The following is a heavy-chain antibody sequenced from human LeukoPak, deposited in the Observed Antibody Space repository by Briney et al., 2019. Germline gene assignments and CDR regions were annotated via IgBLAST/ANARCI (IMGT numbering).Heavy chain of an antibody. J-gene: IGHJ4*02. CDR1: GFTFSNYW. CDR3: ARGPQGGYIFFDY. D-gene: IGHD5-12*01. V-gene: IGHV3-74*01. Sequence: GGSLRLSCAASGFTFSNYWMHWVRHAPGKGLVWVSRINTDGSSTNYADSVKGRFTISRDNAKNTLYLQMNSLRAEDTAVYYCARGPQGGYIFFDYWGQGTLVSVSS. CDR2: INTDGSST.